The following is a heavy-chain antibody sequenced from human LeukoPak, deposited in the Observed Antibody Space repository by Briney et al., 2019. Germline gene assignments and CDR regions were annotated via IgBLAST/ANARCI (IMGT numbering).Heavy chain of an antibody. V-gene: IGHV3-30-3*01. CDR1: GFTFSSYA. J-gene: IGHJ6*02. CDR3: ARDRQPYYHYYGMDV. D-gene: IGHD3-10*01. Sequence: PGGSLRLSCAASGFTFSSYAMHRVRQAPGKGLEWVAVMSFDGSESYYADSMKGRCTISRDNSKNTLYLQMNSLRAEDTAAYYCARDRQPYYHYYGMDVWGQGTTVTVSS. CDR2: MSFDGSES.